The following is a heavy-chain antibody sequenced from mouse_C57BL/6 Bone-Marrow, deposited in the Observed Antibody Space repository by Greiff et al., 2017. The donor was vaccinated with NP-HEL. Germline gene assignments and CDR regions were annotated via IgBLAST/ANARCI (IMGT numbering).Heavy chain of an antibody. CDR3: ARDQGLYPFAY. V-gene: IGHV5-16*01. CDR2: INYDGGST. J-gene: IGHJ3*01. Sequence: DVKLVESEGGFVQPGSSMKLSCTAFGFTFSDYYMAWVRQVPEKGLEWVANINYDGGSTYILDSLKSRFIISRDNAKNILYLQMSSLKSEDTATNYCARDQGLYPFAYWGQGTLVTVSA. D-gene: IGHD3-1*01. CDR1: GFTFSDYY.